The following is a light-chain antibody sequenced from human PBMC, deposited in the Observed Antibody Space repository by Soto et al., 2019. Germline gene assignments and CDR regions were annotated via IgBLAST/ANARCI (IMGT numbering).Light chain of an antibody. J-gene: IGKJ1*01. CDR2: GAS. V-gene: IGKV3-15*01. CDR3: QQYDNWPWT. Sequence: EIVLTQSPAILSVSPGERATLSCRASQSVSSYLAWYQQKPGQAPRLLIHGASTRAPGFPARFSGSGSGTDFTLTISSLQSEDFAVYYCQQYDNWPWTFGQGTKVDI. CDR1: QSVSSY.